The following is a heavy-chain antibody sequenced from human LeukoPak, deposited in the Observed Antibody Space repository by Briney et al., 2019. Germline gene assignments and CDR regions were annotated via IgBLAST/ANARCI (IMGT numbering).Heavy chain of an antibody. CDR3: AKEQIAVAGYYFDN. CDR1: GFTFSSYA. J-gene: IGHJ4*02. Sequence: HPGGSLRLSCAVSGFTFSSYAMSWVRQAPGKGLEWVSGISGNGGRTYYADSVKGRFTTSTDNSKNTLYLQMNSMRAEDTAVYYCAKEQIAVAGYYFDNWGQGTLVTVSS. CDR2: ISGNGGRT. V-gene: IGHV3-23*01. D-gene: IGHD6-19*01.